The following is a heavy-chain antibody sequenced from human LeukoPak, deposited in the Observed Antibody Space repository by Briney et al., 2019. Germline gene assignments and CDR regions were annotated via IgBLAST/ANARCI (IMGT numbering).Heavy chain of an antibody. CDR3: ATDRLEIYALHI. CDR1: GYSLSDLS. V-gene: IGHV1-24*01. CDR2: FEPEEDEHGET. D-gene: IGHD1-1*01. J-gene: IGHJ3*02. Sequence: GASVKVSYRVSGYSLSDLSIHWVRHAPGKGLEWMGGFEPEEDEHGETIYAQKFEGRLTLTEDTATDTAYMELVSLTSAYTAVYYCATDRLEIYALHIWGQGTVVTVSS.